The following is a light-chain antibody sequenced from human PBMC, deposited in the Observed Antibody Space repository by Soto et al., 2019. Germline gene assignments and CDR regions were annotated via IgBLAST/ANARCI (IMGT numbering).Light chain of an antibody. CDR3: SSYTSSAYVV. J-gene: IGLJ2*01. CDR1: SSDVGGYNY. CDR2: DGS. Sequence: QSALTQPASVSGSPGQSITISCTGTSSDVGGYNYVSWYQQHPGKAPKLMIYDGSNRPSGVSNRFPGSKSGNTASLTISGLQAEDEADYYCSSYTSSAYVVFGGGTKLPVL. V-gene: IGLV2-14*01.